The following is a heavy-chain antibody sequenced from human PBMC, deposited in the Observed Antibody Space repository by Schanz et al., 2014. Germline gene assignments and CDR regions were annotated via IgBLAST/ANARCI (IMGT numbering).Heavy chain of an antibody. CDR1: GFTFSNYA. CDR2: ISGSGGST. Sequence: EMQLLESGGGLVQPGGSLRLSCAGSGFTFSNYAMTWVRQVPGKGLEWVSAISGSGGSTYYADSVKGRFTISRDNSKNTVYLQMNSLRVEDTAVYYCARLDPYCRSGTCSRAFDFWGQGTLVTVSS. D-gene: IGHD2-15*01. CDR3: ARLDPYCRSGTCSRAFDF. J-gene: IGHJ4*02. V-gene: IGHV3-23*01.